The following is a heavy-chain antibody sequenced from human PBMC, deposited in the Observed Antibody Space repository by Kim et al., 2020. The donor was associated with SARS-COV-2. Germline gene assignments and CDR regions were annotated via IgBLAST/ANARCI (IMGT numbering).Heavy chain of an antibody. J-gene: IGHJ4*02. V-gene: IGHV3-11*01. CDR3: ASRMDYYDSSGYRFDY. CDR2: ISSSGSTI. D-gene: IGHD3-22*01. Sequence: GGSLRLSCAASGFTFSDYYMSWIRQAPGKGLEWVSYISSSGSTIYYADSVKGRFTISRDNAKNSLYLQMNSLRAEDTAVYYCASRMDYYDSSGYRFDYWGQGTLVTVSS. CDR1: GFTFSDYY.